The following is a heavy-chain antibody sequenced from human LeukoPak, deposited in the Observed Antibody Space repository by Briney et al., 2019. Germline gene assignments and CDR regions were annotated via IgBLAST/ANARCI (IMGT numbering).Heavy chain of an antibody. V-gene: IGHV3-7*01. CDR1: GFTFSSYW. CDR3: AGSYYDFWSGYLCFDY. CDR2: IKQDGSEK. J-gene: IGHJ4*02. Sequence: GGSLRLSCAASGFTFSSYWMSWVRQAPGKGLEWVANIKQDGSEKYYVDSVKGRFTISRDNAKNSLYLQMNSLRAEDTAVYYCAGSYYDFWSGYLCFDYWGQGTLVTVSS. D-gene: IGHD3-3*01.